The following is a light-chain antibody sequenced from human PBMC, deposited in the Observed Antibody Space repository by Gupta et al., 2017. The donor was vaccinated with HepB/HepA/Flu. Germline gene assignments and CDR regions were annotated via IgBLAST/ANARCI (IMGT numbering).Light chain of an antibody. CDR3: QLWDTNIAL. V-gene: IGLV3-1*01. Sequence: SYELNQVPSVSVSPGQTVSITCSGDKLGEKYISWYQQKPGQSPVLVIYQDTKRPAVIPERFSGSNSGDTATLTISGTQAMDEDDYFCQLWDTNIALFGRGTKLTVL. CDR2: QDT. CDR1: KLGEKY. J-gene: IGLJ2*01.